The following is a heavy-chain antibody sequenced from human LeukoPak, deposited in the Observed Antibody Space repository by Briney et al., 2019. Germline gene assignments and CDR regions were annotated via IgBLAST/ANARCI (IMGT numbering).Heavy chain of an antibody. V-gene: IGHV1-3*01. CDR3: ARDQVGYYDSSGPSSWDY. CDR2: INAGNGNT. D-gene: IGHD3-22*01. Sequence: ASVKVSCKASGYTFTSYAMHWVRQAPGQRLEWMGWINAGNGNTKYSQKFQGRVTITRDTSASTAYMELRSLRSDDTAVYYCARDQVGYYDSSGPSSWDYWGQGTLVTVSS. J-gene: IGHJ4*02. CDR1: GYTFTSYA.